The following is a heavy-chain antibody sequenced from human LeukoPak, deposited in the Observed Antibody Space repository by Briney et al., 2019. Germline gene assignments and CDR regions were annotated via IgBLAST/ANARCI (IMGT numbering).Heavy chain of an antibody. V-gene: IGHV1-8*01. D-gene: IGHD2-15*01. CDR3: ARAIVPGYCSGGSCPLSSYYYYGMDV. Sequence: ASVKVSCKASGYTFTSYDINWVRQATGQGLEWMGWMNPNSGNTGYAQKFQGRVTVTRNTSISTAYMELSSLRSEDTAVYYCARAIVPGYCSGGSCPLSSYYYYGMDVWGQGTTVTVSS. CDR2: MNPNSGNT. J-gene: IGHJ6*02. CDR1: GYTFTSYD.